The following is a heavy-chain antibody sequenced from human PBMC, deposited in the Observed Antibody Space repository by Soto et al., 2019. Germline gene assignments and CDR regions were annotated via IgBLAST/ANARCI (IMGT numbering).Heavy chain of an antibody. CDR2: VYYSGST. Sequence: QVQLQESGPGLVKPSQTLSLTCTVSGGSISSGGYYWSWIRQHPGKGLEWIGYVYYSGSTYYNPSLKSRVTISVDTSKNQFSLKLSSVTAADTAVYYCARVRIYGDYAEYFQHWGQGTLVTVSS. J-gene: IGHJ1*01. CDR3: ARVRIYGDYAEYFQH. D-gene: IGHD4-17*01. CDR1: GGSISSGGYY. V-gene: IGHV4-31*03.